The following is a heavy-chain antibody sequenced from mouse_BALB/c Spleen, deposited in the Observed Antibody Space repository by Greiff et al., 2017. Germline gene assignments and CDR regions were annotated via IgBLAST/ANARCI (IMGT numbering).Heavy chain of an antibody. J-gene: IGHJ4*01. CDR1: GFTFTDYY. CDR2: IRNKANGYTT. D-gene: IGHD1-1*01. V-gene: IGHV7-3*02. Sequence: EVMLVESGGGLVQPGGSLRLSCATSGFTFTDYYMSWVRQPPGKALEWLGFIRNKANGYTTEYSASVKGRFTISRDNSQSILYLQMNTLRAEDSATYYCARDRVSSFYYYSMDYWGQGTSVTVSS. CDR3: ARDRVSSFYYYSMDY.